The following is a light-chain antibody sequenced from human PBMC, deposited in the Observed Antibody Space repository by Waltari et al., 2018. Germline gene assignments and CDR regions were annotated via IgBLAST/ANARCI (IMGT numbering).Light chain of an antibody. CDR2: DDS. V-gene: IGLV3-21*02. J-gene: IGLJ3*02. CDR3: QLWDTSNDRVV. Sequence: SIMLSQPPSMSVAPGQTARITCGGNNIESESVHWYQQKPGQAPMGVLYDDSARPSGIPRRFSGSNSGNKATLTISRVEAGDEADYYCQLWDTSNDRVVFGGGT. CDR1: NIESES.